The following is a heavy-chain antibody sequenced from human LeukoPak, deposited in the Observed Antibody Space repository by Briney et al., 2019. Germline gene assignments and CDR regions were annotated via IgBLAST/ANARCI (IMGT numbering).Heavy chain of an antibody. CDR1: GGSISSSSYY. D-gene: IGHD1-26*01. V-gene: IGHV4-39*07. J-gene: IGHJ3*02. Sequence: PSETLSLTCTVSGGSISSSSYYWGWIRQPPGKGLEWIGSIYYSGSTYYNPSLKSRVTISVDTSKNQFSLKLSSVTAADTAVYYCARVTRAVGATYAFDIWGQGTMVTVSS. CDR2: IYYSGST. CDR3: ARVTRAVGATYAFDI.